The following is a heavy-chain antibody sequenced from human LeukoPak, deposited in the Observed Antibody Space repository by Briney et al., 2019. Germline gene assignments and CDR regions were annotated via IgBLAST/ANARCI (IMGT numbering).Heavy chain of an antibody. CDR2: INSDGSST. J-gene: IGHJ5*02. V-gene: IGHV3-74*01. D-gene: IGHD3-10*01. CDR3: VRRGGDRFDP. CDR1: GFTFSSYW. Sequence: GGSLRLSCAASGFTFSSYWMHWVRQAPGKGLVWVSRINSDGSSTSYEASVKGRFTVSRDNAKSTLYLQMNSLRAEDTAVYYCVRRGGDRFDPWGQGALVTVSS.